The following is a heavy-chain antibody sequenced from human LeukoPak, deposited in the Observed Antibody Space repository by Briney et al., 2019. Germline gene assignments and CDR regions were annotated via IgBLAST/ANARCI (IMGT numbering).Heavy chain of an antibody. D-gene: IGHD2-2*01. Sequence: SETLSLTCAVSGGSISSSNWWSWVRQPPGKGLEWIGEIYHSGSTNYNPSLKSRVTISVDTSKNQFSLKLSSVTAADTAVYYCARGVFGDIVVVPAAMGGWFDPWGQGTLVTVSS. V-gene: IGHV4-4*02. J-gene: IGHJ5*02. CDR3: ARGVFGDIVVVPAAMGGWFDP. CDR2: IYHSGST. CDR1: GGSISSSNW.